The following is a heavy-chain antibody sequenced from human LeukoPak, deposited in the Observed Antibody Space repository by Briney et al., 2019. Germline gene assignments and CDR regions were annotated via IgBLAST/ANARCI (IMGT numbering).Heavy chain of an antibody. CDR2: IYPGDSDT. Sequence: GESLKISCKGSGYSFTSYWIGWVRQMPGKGLEWMGIIYPGDSDTRYSPSFQGQVTISADKSISTAYLQEISPKASDTAMFYCARRRSTVTPVDYWGQGTLVTVSS. J-gene: IGHJ4*02. V-gene: IGHV5-51*01. D-gene: IGHD4-17*01. CDR3: ARRRSTVTPVDY. CDR1: GYSFTSYW.